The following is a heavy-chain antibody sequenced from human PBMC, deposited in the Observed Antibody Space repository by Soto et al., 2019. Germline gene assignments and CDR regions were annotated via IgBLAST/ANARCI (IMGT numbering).Heavy chain of an antibody. CDR2: IKSKTDGGTA. V-gene: IGHV3-15*01. CDR3: TTGIYYDILTGYHNVAY. J-gene: IGHJ4*02. D-gene: IGHD3-9*01. Sequence: XGCLRLSCAASGLNLSHPCMTWVRQAAGKGLDWVGRIKSKTDGGTADYAAPVKGRFTISRDDSKNTVYLQMNSLKTEDTAVYYCTTGIYYDILTGYHNVAYWGQGTLVTVSS. CDR1: GLNLSHPC.